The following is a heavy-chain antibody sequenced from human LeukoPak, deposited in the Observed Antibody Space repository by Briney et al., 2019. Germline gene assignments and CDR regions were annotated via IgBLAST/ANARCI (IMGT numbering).Heavy chain of an antibody. D-gene: IGHD1-1*01. Sequence: GGSLRLSCTASGFTFGDYAMSWIRQAPGKGLEWVGFIRSKAYGETADYAASVKGRFTISRDDSKAIAYLQMNSLKTEDTAVYHCTRDRGAYNLYDYWGQETLVTVSS. J-gene: IGHJ4*02. CDR3: TRDRGAYNLYDY. CDR2: IRSKAYGETA. CDR1: GFTFGDYA. V-gene: IGHV3-49*03.